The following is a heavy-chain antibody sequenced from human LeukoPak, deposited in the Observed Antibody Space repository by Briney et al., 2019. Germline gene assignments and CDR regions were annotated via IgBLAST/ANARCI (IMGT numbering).Heavy chain of an antibody. CDR3: ARICSSTDCLIPD. J-gene: IGHJ4*02. CDR2: INSDASDT. V-gene: IGHV3-74*01. D-gene: IGHD2-2*01. CDR1: GFTFSRHR. Sequence: GGSLSLSCAASGFTFSRHRMHWVRQAPGKGLVWISRINSDASDTNYADFVKGRFTISRDNAKNTVYLQINSLRDEDTAVYYCARICSSTDCLIPDWGQGTLVTVSS.